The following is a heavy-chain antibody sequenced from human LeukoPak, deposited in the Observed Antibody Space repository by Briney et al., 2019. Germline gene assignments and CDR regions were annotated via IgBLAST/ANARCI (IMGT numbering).Heavy chain of an antibody. Sequence: QPGGSLRLSCAASGFTFSSCGMHWVRQAPGKGLEWVAVIWNDGSYKYYADSVKGRFTISRDNSKNTLYLEMNSLRAEDTAVYYCAKPTRGSGSFPIEYWGQGTLVTVSS. V-gene: IGHV3-33*06. CDR1: GFTFSSCG. CDR3: AKPTRGSGSFPIEY. D-gene: IGHD1-26*01. J-gene: IGHJ4*02. CDR2: IWNDGSYK.